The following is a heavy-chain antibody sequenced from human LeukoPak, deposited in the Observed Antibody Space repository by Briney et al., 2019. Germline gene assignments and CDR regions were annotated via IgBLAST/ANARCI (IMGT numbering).Heavy chain of an antibody. Sequence: PSETLSLTCTVSGGSISSYYWSWIRQPPGKGLEWLGYIYYSGSTNYNPSLKSRVTISVDTSKNQFSLKLSSVTAADTAVYYCARSPPHYYDSSGYYYVSSYFDYWGQGTLVTVSS. CDR1: GGSISSYY. J-gene: IGHJ4*02. V-gene: IGHV4-59*01. D-gene: IGHD3-22*01. CDR3: ARSPPHYYDSSGYYYVSSYFDY. CDR2: IYYSGST.